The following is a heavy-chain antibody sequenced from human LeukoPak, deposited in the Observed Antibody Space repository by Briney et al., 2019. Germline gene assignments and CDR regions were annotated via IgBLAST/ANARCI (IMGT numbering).Heavy chain of an antibody. Sequence: GGSLRLSCVGSGFICSNYYMYWVRQAPGKGLVWVSRIKNAGSDTIYAHSVKGRFTISRDNAKNTVYLQMNSLRAEDTAVYYCARGGYGHNMDVWGEGTTVTVSS. D-gene: IGHD3-10*01. CDR3: ARGGYGHNMDV. J-gene: IGHJ6*03. CDR2: IKNAGSDT. V-gene: IGHV3-74*01. CDR1: GFICSNYY.